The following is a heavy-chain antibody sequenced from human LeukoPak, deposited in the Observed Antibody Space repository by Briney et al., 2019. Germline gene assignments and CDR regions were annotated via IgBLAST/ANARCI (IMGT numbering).Heavy chain of an antibody. CDR2: VNSRGSA. CDR3: ARDAFCLNGVCYSGRYYY. CDR1: GGSISSYY. V-gene: IGHV4-34*01. J-gene: IGHJ4*02. D-gene: IGHD2-21*02. Sequence: SETLSLTCTVSGGSISSYYWTWIRQSPGKGMEGIGEVNSRGSANYNPSLTSRVTISVDTSKNQFSLRLTSVTAADAGVYYCARDAFCLNGVCYSGRYYYWGQGILVSVSS.